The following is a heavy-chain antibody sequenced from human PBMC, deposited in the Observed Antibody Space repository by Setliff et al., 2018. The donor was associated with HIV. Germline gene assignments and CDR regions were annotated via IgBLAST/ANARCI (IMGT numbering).Heavy chain of an antibody. J-gene: IGHJ4*02. CDR1: GGSVNNGSFY. V-gene: IGHV4-61*02. D-gene: IGHD5-12*01. CDR2: VYSSGST. CDR3: ARRGAYGYDYFDY. Sequence: PSETLSLTCTVSGGSVNNGSFYWTWVRQPAGKGLDWIGRVYSSGSTNYNPSLKSRVTISIDASENQFSLRLTSVTAADTAIYYCARRGAYGYDYFDYWGPGTLVTVSS.